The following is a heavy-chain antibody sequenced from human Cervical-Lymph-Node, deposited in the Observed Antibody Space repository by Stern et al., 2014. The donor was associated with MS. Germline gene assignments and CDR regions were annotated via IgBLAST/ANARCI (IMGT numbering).Heavy chain of an antibody. CDR1: GGSISSGGYS. CDR3: ARVTPGDWFDP. J-gene: IGHJ5*02. V-gene: IGHV4-30-2*01. CDR2: IYHRWST. Sequence: QLQLQESGSGLVKPLQTLSLTCAVSGGSISSGGYSWSWIRQPTGKGLEWIGYIYHRWSTYYTPSLKSRVTISVDSSKNQFSLKLSSVTAADTAVYYCARVTPGDWFDPWGQGTLVTVSS. D-gene: IGHD2-8*02.